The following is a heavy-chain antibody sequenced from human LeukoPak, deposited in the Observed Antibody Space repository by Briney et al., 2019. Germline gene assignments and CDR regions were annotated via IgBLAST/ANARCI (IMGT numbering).Heavy chain of an antibody. CDR3: ARQAYSSGRYFPFDY. V-gene: IGHV3-33*01. Sequence: PGGSLRLSCAASGFAFSTYVMHWVRQAPGKGLEWVAYIWYDGSKTYYADSVKGRFTISRDDPENTLYLQVNGLRAEDTALYYCARQAYSSGRYFPFDYWGQGTLVTVSS. D-gene: IGHD3-22*01. J-gene: IGHJ4*02. CDR1: GFAFSTYV. CDR2: IWYDGSKT.